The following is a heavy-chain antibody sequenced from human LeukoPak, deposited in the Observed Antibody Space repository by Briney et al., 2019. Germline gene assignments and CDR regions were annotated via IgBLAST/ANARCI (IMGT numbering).Heavy chain of an antibody. CDR2: ISSSSSHI. Sequence: PGGSLRLSCAASGFTFSYYNMNWVRQAPGKGLEWVPSISSSSSHIYYADSVKGRFTISRDNAKNSLYLQMSSLRVEDTAVFYCVRAWGGGSYSDAFDIWGQGTMVTVSS. CDR1: GFTFSYYN. CDR3: VRAWGGGSYSDAFDI. J-gene: IGHJ3*02. D-gene: IGHD1-26*01. V-gene: IGHV3-21*06.